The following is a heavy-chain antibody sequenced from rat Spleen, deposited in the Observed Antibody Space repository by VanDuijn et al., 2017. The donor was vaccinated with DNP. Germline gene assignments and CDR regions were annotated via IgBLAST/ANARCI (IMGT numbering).Heavy chain of an antibody. J-gene: IGHJ2*01. V-gene: IGHV3-1*01. Sequence: EVQLQESGPGLVKPSQSLSLTCSVSGYPITRTYWGWIRKFPGNKMEWIGHISFSGDTSYNPSLRGRISITRDTWKNQFFLQLNSVTTKETGTYGCAVWGTYVDYWGQGSMVTVSA. CDR2: ISFSGDT. D-gene: IGHD1-7*01. CDR1: GYPITRTY. CDR3: AVWGTYVDY.